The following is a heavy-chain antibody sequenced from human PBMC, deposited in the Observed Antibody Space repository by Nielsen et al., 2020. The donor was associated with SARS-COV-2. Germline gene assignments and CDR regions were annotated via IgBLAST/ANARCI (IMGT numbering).Heavy chain of an antibody. D-gene: IGHD3-22*01. J-gene: IGHJ2*01. CDR2: ISSSGSTI. CDR3: ARGKTNYYDSSGYPVGYFDL. V-gene: IGHV3-48*03. Sequence: VREAPGKGLEWVSYISSSGSTIYYADSVKGRFTISRDNAKNSLYLQMNSLRAEDTAVYYCARGKTNYYDSSGYPVGYFDLWGRGTLVTVSS.